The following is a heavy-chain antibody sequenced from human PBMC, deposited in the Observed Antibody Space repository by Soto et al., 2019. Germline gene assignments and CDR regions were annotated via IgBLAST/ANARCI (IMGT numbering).Heavy chain of an antibody. D-gene: IGHD2-8*02. Sequence: QVQLQQWGAGLLKPSETLSLTCAVYGGSFSAYYWTWIRQPPGTGLEWIGEITHSGSTNYIPSLKSRVTISVDTSKNQFSLKLTSVTAADTAVYYCARDKITGLIDYWGQGTLVTVSS. CDR2: ITHSGST. V-gene: IGHV4-34*01. CDR3: ARDKITGLIDY. J-gene: IGHJ4*02. CDR1: GGSFSAYY.